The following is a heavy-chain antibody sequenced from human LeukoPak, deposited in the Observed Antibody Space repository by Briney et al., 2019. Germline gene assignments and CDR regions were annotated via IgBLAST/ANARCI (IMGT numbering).Heavy chain of an antibody. V-gene: IGHV4-38-2*02. D-gene: IGHD3-10*01. Sequence: SETLSLTCTVSGYSISSGYYWGWIRQPPGKGLAWIGSIYHSGSTYYNPSLKSRVTISVDTSKNQFSLKLSSVTAADTAVYYCARDDPTMVRGATPYYWGQGTLVTVSS. CDR1: GYSISSGYY. CDR2: IYHSGST. J-gene: IGHJ4*02. CDR3: ARDDPTMVRGATPYY.